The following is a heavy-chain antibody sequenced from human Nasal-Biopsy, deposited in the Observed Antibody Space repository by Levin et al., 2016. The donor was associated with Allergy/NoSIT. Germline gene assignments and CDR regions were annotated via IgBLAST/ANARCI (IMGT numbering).Heavy chain of an antibody. J-gene: IGHJ4*02. D-gene: IGHD5-24*01. Sequence: SVKVSCKASGSTFSSHAFSWMRQAPGQGLQWVGVIIPIFGVQNYADNFQGRLTMTADKSTGTAFMELSSLRSDDTAVYYCAPYFVEVDTITPVGHWGQGTLVTVSP. CDR1: GSTFSSHA. CDR2: IIPIFGVQ. V-gene: IGHV1-69*10. CDR3: APYFVEVDTITPVGH.